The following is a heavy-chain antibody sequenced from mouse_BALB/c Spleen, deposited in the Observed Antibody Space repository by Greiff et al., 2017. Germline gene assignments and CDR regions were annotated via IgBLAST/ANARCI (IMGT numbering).Heavy chain of an antibody. CDR2: IDPYNGGT. Sequence: VQLQQSGPELVKPGASVKVSCKASGYAFTSYNMYWVKQRPGKSLEWIGYIDPYNGGTSYNQKFKGKATLTVDKSSSTAYMHLNSLTSEDSAVYYCARVPLTGTGYFDVWGAGTPVTVSS. CDR1: GYAFTSYN. J-gene: IGHJ1*01. V-gene: IGHV1S135*01. CDR3: ARVPLTGTGYFDV. D-gene: IGHD4-1*01.